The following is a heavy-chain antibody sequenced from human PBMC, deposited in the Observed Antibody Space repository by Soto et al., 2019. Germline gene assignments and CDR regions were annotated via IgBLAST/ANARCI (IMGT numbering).Heavy chain of an antibody. CDR2: INHSGST. CDR3: ARGRPFDP. V-gene: IGHV4-34*01. CDR1: GGSFSGYY. Sequence: SETLSLTCAVYGGSFSGYYWSWIRQPPGKGLEWIGEINHSGSTNYNPSLKSRVTISVDTSKNQFSLKLSSVTAADTAVYYCARGRPFDPWGQGTLVTVSS. J-gene: IGHJ5*02.